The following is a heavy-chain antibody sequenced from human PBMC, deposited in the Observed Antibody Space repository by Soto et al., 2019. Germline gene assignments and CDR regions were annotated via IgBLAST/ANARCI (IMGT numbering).Heavy chain of an antibody. CDR3: ARALSGSYDDALYI. V-gene: IGHV3-21*01. Sequence: GGSLRLSCAASGFTFSSYSMNWVRQAPGKGLEWVSSISSSSSYIYYADSVKGRFTISRDNAKNSLYLQMNSLRAEDTAAYYCARALSGSYDDALYIWGQGTMFTVSS. CDR2: ISSSSSYI. J-gene: IGHJ3*02. CDR1: GFTFSSYS. D-gene: IGHD1-26*01.